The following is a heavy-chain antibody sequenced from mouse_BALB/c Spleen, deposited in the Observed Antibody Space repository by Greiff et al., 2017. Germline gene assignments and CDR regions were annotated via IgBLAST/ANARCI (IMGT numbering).Heavy chain of an antibody. V-gene: IGHV1-4*01. D-gene: IGHD1-1*01. CDR2: INPSSGYT. Sequence: QVQLQQSGAELARPGASVKMSCKASGYTFTSYTMHWVKQRPGQGLEWIGYINPSSGYTNYNQKFKDKATLTADKSSSTAYMQLSSLTSEDSAVYYCAREGTTWGYFDYWGQGTTLTVSS. CDR3: AREGTTWGYFDY. J-gene: IGHJ2*01. CDR1: GYTFTSYT.